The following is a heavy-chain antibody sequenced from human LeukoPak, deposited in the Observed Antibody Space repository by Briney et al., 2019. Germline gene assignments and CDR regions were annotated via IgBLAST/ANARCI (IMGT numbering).Heavy chain of an antibody. Sequence: NSSETLPLTCTVSGDSISSYNYFWGWIRQPPGKGLEWVGSIYYRGNTYYNPSLKSRVTLSADTSKNQFSLKVTSVTAADTAVYYCARASSGYYWDFDYWGQGALVTVSS. V-gene: IGHV4-39*01. D-gene: IGHD3-22*01. CDR2: IYYRGNT. CDR1: GDSISSYNYF. CDR3: ARASSGYYWDFDY. J-gene: IGHJ4*02.